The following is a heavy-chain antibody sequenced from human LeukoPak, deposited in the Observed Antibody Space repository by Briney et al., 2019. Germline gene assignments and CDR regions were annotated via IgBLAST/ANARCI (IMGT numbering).Heavy chain of an antibody. V-gene: IGHV3-21*06. Sequence: PGGSLRLSCAASGFTFSSYSMIWVRQAPGKGLEWVSSITISSTCIYYADSVKGRFTISRDNARNSLYLQMNSLRAEDTGVYYCAREEAYCAGDCSPAWGHGTLVTVSS. CDR1: GFTFSSYS. CDR2: ITISSTCI. D-gene: IGHD2-21*02. CDR3: AREEAYCAGDCSPA. J-gene: IGHJ5*01.